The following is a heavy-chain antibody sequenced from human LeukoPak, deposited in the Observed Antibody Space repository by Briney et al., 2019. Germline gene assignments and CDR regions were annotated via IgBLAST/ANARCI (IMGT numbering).Heavy chain of an antibody. D-gene: IGHD3-10*02. V-gene: IGHV3-48*03. J-gene: IGHJ6*04. CDR3: AELGITMIGGV. Sequence: GGSLTLSCAASGFTFSSYEINWVRQAPGKGREWVSYISSSGSTIYYADSVKGRLTISRDNAKNSLYLQMNSLRAEDTGVYYCAELGITMIGGVWGKGTTVTISS. CDR2: ISSSGSTI. CDR1: GFTFSSYE.